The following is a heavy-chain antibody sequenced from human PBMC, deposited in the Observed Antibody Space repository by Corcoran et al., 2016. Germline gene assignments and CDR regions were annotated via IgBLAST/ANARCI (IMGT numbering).Heavy chain of an antibody. D-gene: IGHD3-22*01. V-gene: IGHV3-15*01. CDR1: GFTFSNGW. CDR3: ATDYYYDSSGQCDY. CDR2: IKSKTDGGTT. Sequence: EVQLVESGGGLVKPGGSLRLSCVASGFTFSNGWMSWVHQAPGKGLEWVGRIKSKTDGGTTDNAEPVKGRFTISRDDSKNTLYLQMKSLKTEDTAVYYCATDYYYDSSGQCDYWGQGTLVTVSA. J-gene: IGHJ4*02.